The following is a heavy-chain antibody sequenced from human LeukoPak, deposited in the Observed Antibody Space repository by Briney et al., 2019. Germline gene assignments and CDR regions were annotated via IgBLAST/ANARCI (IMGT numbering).Heavy chain of an antibody. V-gene: IGHV1-2*02. D-gene: IGHD5-12*01. CDR3: ARVRDSGYDSQYYFDH. CDR1: GYTFTGYY. J-gene: IGHJ4*02. CDR2: INPNSGGT. Sequence: ASVKVSCKASGYTFTGYYMHWVRQAPGQGLEWMGWINPNSGGTNYAQKFQGRVTMTRDTSISTAYMELSRLRSDDTAVYYCARVRDSGYDSQYYFDHWGQGTLVTVSS.